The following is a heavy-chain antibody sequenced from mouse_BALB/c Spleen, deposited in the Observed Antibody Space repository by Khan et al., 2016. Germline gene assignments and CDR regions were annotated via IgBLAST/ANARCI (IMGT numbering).Heavy chain of an antibody. CDR3: VRQNWDWYFDV. J-gene: IGHJ1*01. Sequence: VQLVESGGGLVQPKGSLKLSCAASGFTFNTYAMNWVRQAPGKGLEWVARMRSKSYNYATNYADSVKDRFTISRDDSQSMLYLQMNNLKTEDTGMFYWVRQNWDWYFDVWGAGTTVTVSS. CDR2: MRSKSYNYAT. V-gene: IGHV10-1*02. CDR1: GFTFNTYA.